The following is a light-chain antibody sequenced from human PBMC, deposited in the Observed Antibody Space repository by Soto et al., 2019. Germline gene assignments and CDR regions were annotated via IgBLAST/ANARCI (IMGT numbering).Light chain of an antibody. J-gene: IGKJ4*01. CDR3: QKYNSAPT. V-gene: IGKV1-27*01. CDR1: QGISNS. CDR2: ATS. Sequence: DSQMTQSPSSLSASVGDRVTITCRASQGISNSLAWYQQKPGKVPKLLIYATSTLQSGVPSRFSGSGSGTDFTLNINSLEPEDVATYFWQKYNSAPTFGGGTKVEIK.